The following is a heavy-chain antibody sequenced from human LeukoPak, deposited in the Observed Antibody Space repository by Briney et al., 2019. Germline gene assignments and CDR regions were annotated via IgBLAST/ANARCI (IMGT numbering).Heavy chain of an antibody. CDR1: GFTFTNYA. D-gene: IGHD3-22*01. V-gene: IGHV3-23*01. CDR3: ARGDYYDSSGLWSD. J-gene: IGHJ4*02. CDR2: ITGSDGTS. Sequence: GGSLRLSCVASGFTFTNYAMSWVRQAPGKGLEWVSAITGSDGTSHYADSVKGRFTISRDNSKNTLYLQMNSLRAEDTAVYYCARGDYYDSSGLWSDWGQGTLVTVSS.